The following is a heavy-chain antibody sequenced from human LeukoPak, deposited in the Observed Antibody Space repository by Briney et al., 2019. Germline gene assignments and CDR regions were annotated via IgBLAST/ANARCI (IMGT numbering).Heavy chain of an antibody. V-gene: IGHV3-21*01. CDR3: ARDGDIVVVPADLDY. CDR1: GFTFSTYT. Sequence: GGSLRLSCAASGFTFSTYTMNWVRQAPGKGLEWVSSISSSSSYIYYADSVKGRFTISRDNAKNSLYLQMNSLRAEDTAVYYCARDGDIVVVPADLDYWGQGTLVTVSS. D-gene: IGHD2-2*01. J-gene: IGHJ4*02. CDR2: ISSSSSYI.